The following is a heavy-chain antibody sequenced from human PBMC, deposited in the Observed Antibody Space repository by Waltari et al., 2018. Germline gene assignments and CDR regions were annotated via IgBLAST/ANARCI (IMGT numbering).Heavy chain of an antibody. V-gene: IGHV4-38-2*01. CDR2: IYHSGST. CDR3: ARHPVAGDFDY. J-gene: IGHJ4*02. CDR1: GYSISSGYY. D-gene: IGHD6-19*01. Sequence: QVQLQESGPGLVKPSETLSLTCAVFGYSISSGYYWGWIRQPPGKGLEWIGSIYHSGSTYYNPSLKSRVTISVDTSKNQFSLKLSSVTAADTAVYYCARHPVAGDFDYWGQGTLVTVSS.